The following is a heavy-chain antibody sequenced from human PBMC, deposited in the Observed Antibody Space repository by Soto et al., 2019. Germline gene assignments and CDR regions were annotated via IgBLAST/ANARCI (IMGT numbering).Heavy chain of an antibody. CDR3: TSGSRQGGFDY. J-gene: IGHJ4*02. CDR1: GFTFNTYA. D-gene: IGHD3-10*01. V-gene: IGHV3-23*01. CDR2: ISGSGGVT. Sequence: GGSLRLSCAASGFTFNTYAMSWVRQAPGKGLAWVSTISGSGGVTYYADSVKGRFTISRDNSQNTLYLQMNSLRAEDTAVYYCTSGSRQGGFDYWGPGTLVTVSS.